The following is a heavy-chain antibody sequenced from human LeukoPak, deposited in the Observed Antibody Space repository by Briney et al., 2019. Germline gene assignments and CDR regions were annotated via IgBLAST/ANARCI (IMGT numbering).Heavy chain of an antibody. CDR2: ISSSSSYI. Sequence: GGSLRLSCAASGFTFSNYGMNWVRQAPGKGLEWVSSISSSSSYIYYADSVKGRFTISRDNAKNSLYLQMNSLRAEDTAVYYCARERIAVAGSYYFDYWGQGTLVTVSS. CDR3: ARERIAVAGSYYFDY. CDR1: GFTFSNYG. V-gene: IGHV3-21*01. D-gene: IGHD6-19*01. J-gene: IGHJ4*02.